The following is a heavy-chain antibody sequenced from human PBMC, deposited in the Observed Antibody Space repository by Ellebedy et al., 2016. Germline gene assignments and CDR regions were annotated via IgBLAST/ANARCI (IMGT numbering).Heavy chain of an antibody. V-gene: IGHV3-11*01. Sequence: GESLKISXAASGFTFSDYYMSWVRQAPGKGLEWVSYISSSGSTTYYADSVKGRFTISRDNSKNTLYLQMNRLRAEDTAVYYCAREREGMDVWGQGTTVTVSS. CDR2: ISSSGSTT. CDR1: GFTFSDYY. J-gene: IGHJ6*02. CDR3: AREREGMDV.